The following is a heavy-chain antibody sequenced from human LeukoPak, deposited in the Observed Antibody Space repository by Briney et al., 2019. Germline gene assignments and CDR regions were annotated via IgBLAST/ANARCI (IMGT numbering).Heavy chain of an antibody. V-gene: IGHV3-53*01. Sequence: PGGSLRLSCAASGFTVSSNYMSWVRQAPGKGLEWVSVIYSGGSTYYADSVKGRFTISRDNSKNTLYLQMNSLRAEDTAVYYCARNPAFPNYYGSGNYYNSPSYMDVWGKGTTVTVSS. CDR2: IYSGGST. CDR3: ARNPAFPNYYGSGNYYNSPSYMDV. D-gene: IGHD3-10*01. J-gene: IGHJ6*03. CDR1: GFTVSSNY.